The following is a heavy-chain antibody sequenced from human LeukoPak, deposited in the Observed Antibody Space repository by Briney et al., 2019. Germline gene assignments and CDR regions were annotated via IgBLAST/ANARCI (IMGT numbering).Heavy chain of an antibody. CDR2: IYYSGST. V-gene: IGHV4-30-4*08. CDR3: ASSEKDEVLRFLEWSPGFDY. J-gene: IGHJ4*02. CDR1: GGSLSSGDYY. Sequence: PSETLSLTCTVSGGSLSSGDYYWSWLRQPPGKGLEWIGYIYYSGSTSYNPSLKSRVTILVHTSKNQFSLKLSSMTAADTAVYYCASSEKDEVLRFLEWSPGFDYWGQGTLVTVSS. D-gene: IGHD3-3*01.